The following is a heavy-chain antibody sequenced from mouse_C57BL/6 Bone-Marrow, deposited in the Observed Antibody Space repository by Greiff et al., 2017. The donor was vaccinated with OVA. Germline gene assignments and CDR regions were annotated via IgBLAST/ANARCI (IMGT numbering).Heavy chain of an antibody. CDR3: ARDWYFDV. CDR2: INPGSGGT. J-gene: IGHJ1*03. Sequence: VQLQQSGAELVRPGTSVKVSCKASGYAFTNYLIEWVKQRPGQGLEWIGVINPGSGGTNYNEKVKGKATLTADKSSSTAYMQLSSLTSEDSAVYFCARDWYFDVWGTGTTVTVSS. V-gene: IGHV1-54*01. CDR1: GYAFTNYL.